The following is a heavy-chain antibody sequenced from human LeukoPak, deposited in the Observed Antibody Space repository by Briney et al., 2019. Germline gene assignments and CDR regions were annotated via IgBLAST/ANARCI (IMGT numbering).Heavy chain of an antibody. Sequence: PGGSLRLSCAASGFTFSSYSMNWIRQAPGKGLEWVANIKQDGSEKYYVDSVKGRFTISRDNAKNSLYLQMNSLRAEDTAVYYCARKDYWGQGTLVTVSS. CDR2: IKQDGSEK. CDR3: ARKDY. V-gene: IGHV3-7*01. J-gene: IGHJ4*02. CDR1: GFTFSSYS.